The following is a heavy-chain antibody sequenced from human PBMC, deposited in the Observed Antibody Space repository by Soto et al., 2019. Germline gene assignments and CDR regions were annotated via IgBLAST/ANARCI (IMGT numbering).Heavy chain of an antibody. CDR1: GFTFSSYE. D-gene: IGHD3-22*01. CDR2: ISSSGSTI. Sequence: GGSLRLSCAASGFTFSSYEMNWVRQAPGKGLEWVSYISSSGSTIYYADSVKGRFTISRDNAKNSLYLQMNSLRAEDTAVYYCARDSHYYDSSGYYGVVDYWGQGTLVTVSS. J-gene: IGHJ4*02. CDR3: ARDSHYYDSSGYYGVVDY. V-gene: IGHV3-48*03.